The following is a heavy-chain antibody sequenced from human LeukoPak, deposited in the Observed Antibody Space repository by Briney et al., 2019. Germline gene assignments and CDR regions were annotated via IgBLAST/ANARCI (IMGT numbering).Heavy chain of an antibody. D-gene: IGHD3-22*01. V-gene: IGHV4-39*01. CDR3: ARQHYDNSGYYRVNFDY. Sequence: ASETLSLTCTVSGGSISGSSYYWVWIRQPPGKGLEWIGSIYYTGSTYYNPSLKSRVTISVDTSKNQFSLKLSSVPAADTAVYDCARQHYDNSGYYRVNFDYWGQGTLVTVSS. CDR1: GGSISGSSYY. J-gene: IGHJ4*02. CDR2: IYYTGST.